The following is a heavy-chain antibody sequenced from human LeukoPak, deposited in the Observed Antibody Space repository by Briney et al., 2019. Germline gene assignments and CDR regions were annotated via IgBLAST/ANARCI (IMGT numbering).Heavy chain of an antibody. CDR2: ISRRSRHV. CDR1: GFTFSDYS. V-gene: IGHV3-21*01. CDR3: VRDLLGSGSTTAYLYH. D-gene: IGHD3-10*01. J-gene: IGHJ1*01. Sequence: GGSLRLSCAASGFTFSDYSMNWVRQAPGKGLEWVSSISRRSRHVYYAGSVKGRFTISRDDAGNSLYLQMNSLRAEDMAVYFCVRDLLGSGSTTAYLYHWGQGTLVTASS.